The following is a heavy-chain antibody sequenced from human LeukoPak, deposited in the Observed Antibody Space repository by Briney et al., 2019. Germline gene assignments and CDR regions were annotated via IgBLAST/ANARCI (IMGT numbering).Heavy chain of an antibody. CDR3: RAGGYFDWLPDY. J-gene: IGHJ4*02. CDR1: GFTFSSYG. V-gene: IGHV3-73*01. CDR2: IRSKANSYAT. Sequence: PGGTLRLSCAASGFTFSSYGMNWVRQASGKGLEWVGRIRSKANSYATAYAASVKGRFTISRDDSKNTAYLQMNSLKTEDTAVYYCRAGGYFDWLPDYWGQGTLVTVSS. D-gene: IGHD3-9*01.